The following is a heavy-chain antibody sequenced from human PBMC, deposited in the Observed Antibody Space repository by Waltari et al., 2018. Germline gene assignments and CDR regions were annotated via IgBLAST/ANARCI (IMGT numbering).Heavy chain of an antibody. CDR3: ASLVVVPAALGGWFDP. Sequence: QVQLQESGPGLVKPSQTLSLTCTVSGGSISSGGYYWSWIRQHPGKGLEWIGYIYYSGSTYYNPSLKSRVTISVDTSKNQFALKLSSVTAADTAVYYCASLVVVPAALGGWFDPWGQGTLVTVSS. J-gene: IGHJ5*02. CDR1: GGSISSGGYY. D-gene: IGHD2-2*01. V-gene: IGHV4-31*03. CDR2: IYYSGST.